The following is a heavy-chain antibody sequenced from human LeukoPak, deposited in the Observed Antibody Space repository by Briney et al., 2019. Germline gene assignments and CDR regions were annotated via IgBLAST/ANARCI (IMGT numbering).Heavy chain of an antibody. CDR2: IYSGGST. CDR1: GFTVSSNY. V-gene: IGHV3-66*01. Sequence: GGSLRLSCAASGFTVSSNYMSWVRQAPGKGLEWVSVIYSGGSTYYADSVKGRFTISRDNSKNTLYLQMNSLRAEDTAVYYCAKGNVVVPAASHDAFDIWGQGTMVTVSS. D-gene: IGHD2-2*01. CDR3: AKGNVVVPAASHDAFDI. J-gene: IGHJ3*02.